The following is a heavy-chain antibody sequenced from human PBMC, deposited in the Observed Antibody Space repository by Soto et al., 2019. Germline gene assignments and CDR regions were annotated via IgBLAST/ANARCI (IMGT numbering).Heavy chain of an antibody. D-gene: IGHD5-12*01. J-gene: IGHJ4*02. CDR1: GFSFSSYA. CDR3: AKGSIGYSAAVDN. Sequence: EVQLLESGGGLVQPGGSLRLSCAASGFSFSSYAMVWVRQAPGKGLEWGSVISARGGSLYFADSVKGRFTISRDNSKNVLSLETNSLRAVDTATYFCAKGSIGYSAAVDNWGQGTLVVVSS. CDR2: ISARGGSL. V-gene: IGHV3-23*01.